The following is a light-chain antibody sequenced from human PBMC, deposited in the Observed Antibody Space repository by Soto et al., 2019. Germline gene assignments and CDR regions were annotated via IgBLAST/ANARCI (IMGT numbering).Light chain of an antibody. CDR2: GVS. CDR3: NSYAGSSYV. V-gene: IGLV2-14*01. J-gene: IGLJ1*01. CDR1: SSDVGAYNY. Sequence: QSVLTQPASVSGSPGQSITISCTGISSDVGAYNYVSWYQQYPGKAPKLMIYGVSNRPSGVSNRFSGSKSGNTASLTISGLQDDDEADYYCNSYAGSSYVFGTGTKVTVL.